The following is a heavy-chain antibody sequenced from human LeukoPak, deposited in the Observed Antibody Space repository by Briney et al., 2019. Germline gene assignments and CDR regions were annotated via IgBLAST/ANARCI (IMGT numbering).Heavy chain of an antibody. V-gene: IGHV4-59*08. J-gene: IGHJ4*02. Sequence: SETLSLTCTVSGGSISSYYWSWIRQPPGKGLEWIGSIYYIGSTSYNPSLKSRVTMSVDTSKNQFSLKLSSVTAADTAVYYCARQRFLEWYFDYWGQGTLVTVSS. CDR1: GGSISSYY. CDR3: ARQRFLEWYFDY. D-gene: IGHD3-3*01. CDR2: IYYIGST.